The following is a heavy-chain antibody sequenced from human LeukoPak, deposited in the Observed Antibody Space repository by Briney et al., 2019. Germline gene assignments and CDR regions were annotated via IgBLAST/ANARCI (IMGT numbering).Heavy chain of an antibody. Sequence: SETLSLTCAVYGGSFSGYYWSWIRQPPGKGLEWIGEINHSGSTNYNPSLKSRVTISVDTSKNQFSLKLSSVTAADTAVYYCARRALMFGELLGRFDPWGQGTLVTVSS. J-gene: IGHJ5*02. CDR1: GGSFSGYY. CDR2: INHSGST. D-gene: IGHD3-10*02. V-gene: IGHV4-34*01. CDR3: ARRALMFGELLGRFDP.